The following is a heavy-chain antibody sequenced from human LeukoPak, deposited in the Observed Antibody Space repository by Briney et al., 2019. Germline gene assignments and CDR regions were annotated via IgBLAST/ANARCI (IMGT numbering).Heavy chain of an antibody. V-gene: IGHV4-59*08. CDR2: IYYSGST. CDR3: ARSTSYWYFDL. J-gene: IGHJ2*01. CDR1: GGSISSYY. D-gene: IGHD5/OR15-5a*01. Sequence: SETLSLTCTLSGGSISSYYWSWIRQPPGKGLEWIGYIYYSGSTNYNPSLKSRVTISVDTSKNQFSLKLSSVTAADTAVYYCARSTSYWYFDLWGRGTLVTVSS.